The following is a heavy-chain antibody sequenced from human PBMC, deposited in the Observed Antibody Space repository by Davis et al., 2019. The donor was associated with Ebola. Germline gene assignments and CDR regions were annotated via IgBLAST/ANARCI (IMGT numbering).Heavy chain of an antibody. Sequence: ASVKVSCKASGYTFTSYYMHWVRQAPGQGLEWMGIINPSGGSTSYAQKFQGRVTMTRNTSITTAYMELSSLRSEDTAVYYCARAVRYPVVVTRSSRKYYFDYWGQGTRVTVSS. CDR2: INPSGGST. CDR1: GYTFTSYY. J-gene: IGHJ4*02. D-gene: IGHD2-2*01. V-gene: IGHV1-46*01. CDR3: ARAVRYPVVVTRSSRKYYFDY.